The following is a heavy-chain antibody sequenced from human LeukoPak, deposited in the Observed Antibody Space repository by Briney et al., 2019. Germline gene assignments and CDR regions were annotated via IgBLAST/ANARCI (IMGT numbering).Heavy chain of an antibody. Sequence: GGSLRLSCTASNLTFGSYDFNWVRQAPGKGLEWVSYISTSGSTIQYADSVKGRFTISRDNAKNSLSLQMKSVRAEDTAVYYCASNSGSYAGYGMDVWGQGTTVTVSS. CDR1: NLTFGSYD. CDR3: ASNSGSYAGYGMDV. D-gene: IGHD1-26*01. V-gene: IGHV3-48*03. J-gene: IGHJ6*02. CDR2: ISTSGSTI.